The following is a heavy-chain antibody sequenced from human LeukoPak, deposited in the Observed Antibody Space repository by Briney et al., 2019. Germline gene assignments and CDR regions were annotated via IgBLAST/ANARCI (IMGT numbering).Heavy chain of an antibody. D-gene: IGHD2-15*01. V-gene: IGHV6-1*01. J-gene: IGHJ6*02. CDR2: AYYRSKWYN. CDR3: ARDHLGYCSGGNCYYYGMDV. Sequence: SQTLSLTCDISGDSVSTNRAAWNWIRQSPSRGLEWLGRAYYRSKWYNDYAVSVKSRITINPDTSKNQFSLQLNSVTPEDTAVYYCARDHLGYCSGGNCYYYGMDVWGQGTTVTVSS. CDR1: GDSVSTNRAA.